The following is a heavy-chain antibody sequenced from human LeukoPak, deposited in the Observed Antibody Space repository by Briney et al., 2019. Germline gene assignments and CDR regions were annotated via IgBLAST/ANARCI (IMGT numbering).Heavy chain of an antibody. CDR3: ARDSAAFDI. CDR1: GFTFRDYW. J-gene: IGHJ3*02. Sequence: PGGSLRLSCAASGFTFRDYWMSWMRQAPGKGLEWVANIKQDGSEKYYVDSVKGRFTISRDNAKNSLFLQMNSLRAEDTAVYYCARDSAAFDIWGQGTMVTVSS. V-gene: IGHV3-7*01. CDR2: IKQDGSEK.